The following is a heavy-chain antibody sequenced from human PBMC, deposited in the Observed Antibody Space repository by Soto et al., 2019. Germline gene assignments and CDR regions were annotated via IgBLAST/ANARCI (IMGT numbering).Heavy chain of an antibody. Sequence: SETLSLTCTVSGGSISSYYWSWIRQPPGKGLEWIGYIYYSGSTNYNPSLKSRVTISVDTSKNQFSLKLSSVTAADTAVYYCARPLYSGYENDGPFLYYMDVWGKGTTVTVSS. CDR3: ARPLYSGYENDGPFLYYMDV. V-gene: IGHV4-59*08. J-gene: IGHJ6*03. CDR2: IYYSGST. CDR1: GGSISSYY. D-gene: IGHD5-12*01.